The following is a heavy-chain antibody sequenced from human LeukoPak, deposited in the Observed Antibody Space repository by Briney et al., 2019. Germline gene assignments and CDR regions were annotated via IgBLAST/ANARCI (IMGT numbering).Heavy chain of an antibody. D-gene: IGHD6-13*01. Sequence: GASVKVSCKASGYTFTSYGISWVRQAPGQGLEWMGWISAYNGNTNYAQKFQDRVTMTRDTSISTAYMELSRLRSDDTAVYYCARGVTGIYYYYYMDVWGKGTTVTVSS. CDR2: ISAYNGNT. V-gene: IGHV1-18*01. J-gene: IGHJ6*03. CDR3: ARGVTGIYYYYYMDV. CDR1: GYTFTSYG.